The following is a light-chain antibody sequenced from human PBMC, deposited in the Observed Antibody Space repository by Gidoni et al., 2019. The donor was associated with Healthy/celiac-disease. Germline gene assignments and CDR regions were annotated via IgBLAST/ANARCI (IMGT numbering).Light chain of an antibody. V-gene: IGLV3-25*03. CDR1: ALPKQY. Sequence: SSELPQPPSFSVSPGQTARITCSGDALPKQYAYWYQQKPGQATVLVIYKDSERTAGIPERFSGSSSGTTVTLTISGVQEEDEDDYYCQSADSSGTWVFGGGTKLTVL. CDR3: QSADSSGTWV. CDR2: KDS. J-gene: IGLJ3*02.